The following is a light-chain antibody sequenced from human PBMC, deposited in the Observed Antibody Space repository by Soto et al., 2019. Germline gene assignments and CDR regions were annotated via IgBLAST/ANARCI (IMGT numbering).Light chain of an antibody. J-gene: IGKJ5*01. CDR1: ESVTSSH. V-gene: IGKV3-20*01. CDR3: QHYGSSSNT. CDR2: GAS. Sequence: IVLTQSPDTLSLSPGERATLSCRASESVTSSHLAWYQQKRGQAPRLLIYGASSRATDIPDRFSGSGSGTDFTLTISRLEPEDFAVYYCQHYGSSSNTFGQGTRLE.